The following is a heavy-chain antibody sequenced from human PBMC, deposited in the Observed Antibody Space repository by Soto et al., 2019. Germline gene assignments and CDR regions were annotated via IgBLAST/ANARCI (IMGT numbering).Heavy chain of an antibody. V-gene: IGHV3-23*01. Sequence: EVQLLESGGGLVQPGGSLRLSCAASGFTFSSYAMSWVRQAPGKGLEWVSAISGSGGSTYYADSAKGRFTISRDNPKTTLSLQMNSLRAEDTAVYYCAKLGDIVVVPAAVVDYWGQGTLVTVSS. CDR1: GFTFSSYA. D-gene: IGHD2-2*01. J-gene: IGHJ4*02. CDR3: AKLGDIVVVPAAVVDY. CDR2: ISGSGGST.